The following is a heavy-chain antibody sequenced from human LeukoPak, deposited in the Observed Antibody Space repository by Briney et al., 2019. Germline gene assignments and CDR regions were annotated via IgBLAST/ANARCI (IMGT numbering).Heavy chain of an antibody. CDR2: ISYDGSNK. Sequence: PGGSLRLSCAASGFTFSRFGMHWVRQAPGKGLEWVAVISYDGSNKDYADSVKGRFTISRDNSKNTLFLQMNSLRAEDTAVYYCAREIFNGFDIWGQGTMVTVSS. V-gene: IGHV3-30*19. CDR3: AREIFNGFDI. CDR1: GFTFSRFG. J-gene: IGHJ3*02.